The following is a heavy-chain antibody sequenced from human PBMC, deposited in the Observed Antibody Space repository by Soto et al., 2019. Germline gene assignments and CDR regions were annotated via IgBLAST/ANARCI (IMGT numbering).Heavy chain of an antibody. V-gene: IGHV1-69*13. CDR2: IIPIFGTA. Sequence: SVKVSCKASGGTFSSYAISWVRQAPGQGLEWMGGIIPIFGTANYAQKFQGRVTITADESTSTAYMELSSLRSEDTAVYYCARDMDIVATINYYYGVDAWGQGTTVTVSS. J-gene: IGHJ6*02. D-gene: IGHD5-12*01. CDR3: ARDMDIVATINYYYGVDA. CDR1: GGTFSSYA.